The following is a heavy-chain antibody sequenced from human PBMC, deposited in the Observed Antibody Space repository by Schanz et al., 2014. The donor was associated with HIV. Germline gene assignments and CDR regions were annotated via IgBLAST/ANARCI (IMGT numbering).Heavy chain of an antibody. D-gene: IGHD3-3*01. CDR1: GYTFINYD. CDR3: ARMGVTIFGGGMDV. Sequence: QVQLVQSGAEVKKPGASVKVSCKASGYTFINYDIHWVRQASGLGLEWMGWMNPNSGNTDFAQKFQGRVTMTRNTSISTAYMELSSLISEDTAVYYCARMGVTIFGGGMDVWGQGTTVTVSS. V-gene: IGHV1-8*01. J-gene: IGHJ6*02. CDR2: MNPNSGNT.